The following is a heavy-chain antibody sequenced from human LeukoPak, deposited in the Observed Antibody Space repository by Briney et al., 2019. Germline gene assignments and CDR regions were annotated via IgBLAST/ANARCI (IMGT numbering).Heavy chain of an antibody. CDR3: ARDRVYGTNWFDP. J-gene: IGHJ5*02. CDR1: GYTLTSYG. Sequence: ASVKVSCKASGYTLTSYGVSWVRRAPGHGLEWMGWINGDNGNTNYAQKFQGRVIMTADSSTNTAYMELRSLTSDDTAVYYCARDRVYGTNWFDPWGQGTLVTVSS. CDR2: INGDNGNT. D-gene: IGHD1-7*01. V-gene: IGHV1-18*01.